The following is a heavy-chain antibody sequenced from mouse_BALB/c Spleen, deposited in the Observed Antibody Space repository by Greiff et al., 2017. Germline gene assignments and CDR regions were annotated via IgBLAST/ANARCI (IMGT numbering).Heavy chain of an antibody. D-gene: IGHD6-2*01. J-gene: IGHJ4*01. V-gene: IGHV1S56*01. CDR2: IYPGNVNT. CDR1: GYTFTSYY. Sequence: VQLQQSGPELVKPGASVRISCKASGYTFTSYYIHWVKQRPGQGLEWIGWIYPGNVNTKYNEKFKGKATLTADKSSSTAYMQLSSLTSEDSAVYYCARAGASSEALDYWGQGTPVTVSS. CDR3: ARAGASSEALDY.